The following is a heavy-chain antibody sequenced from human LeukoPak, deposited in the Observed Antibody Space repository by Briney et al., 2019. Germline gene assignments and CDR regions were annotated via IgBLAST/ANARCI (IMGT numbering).Heavy chain of an antibody. J-gene: IGHJ4*02. CDR1: GYSISSSNW. Sequence: SETLSLTCAVSGYSISSSNWWGWIRRPPGKGLEWIGYIYYSGSTNYNPSLKSRVTISVDTSKNQFSLKLSSVTAADTAVYYCARSAAATDYWGQGTLVTVSS. V-gene: IGHV4-28*01. CDR3: ARSAAATDY. D-gene: IGHD6-13*01. CDR2: IYYSGST.